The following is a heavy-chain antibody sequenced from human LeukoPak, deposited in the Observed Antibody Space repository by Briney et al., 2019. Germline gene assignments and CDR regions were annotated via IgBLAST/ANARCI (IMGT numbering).Heavy chain of an antibody. CDR1: GFTFSSYP. J-gene: IGHJ4*02. CDR2: ISGSGGST. Sequence: GGSLRLSCAASGFTFSSYPMSWVRQAPGKGLEWVSAISGSGGSTYYADSVKGRFTISRDNSKNTLYLQMNSLRAEDTAVYYCAKVLSCWYIVYWGQGTLVTVSS. CDR3: AKVLSCWYIVY. D-gene: IGHD6-19*01. V-gene: IGHV3-23*01.